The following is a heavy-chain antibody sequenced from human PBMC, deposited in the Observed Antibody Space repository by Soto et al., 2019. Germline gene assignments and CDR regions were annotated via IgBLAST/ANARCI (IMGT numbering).Heavy chain of an antibody. D-gene: IGHD6-19*01. CDR1: GFTFSSYG. CDR3: ARAEQWLGAFDI. Sequence: QVQLVESGGGVVQPGRSLRLSCAASGFTFSSYGMHWVRQAPGKGLEWVAVIWYDGSNKYYADSVKGRFTISRDNSKNALYLPMNGLRAEETAVYYCARAEQWLGAFDIWGQGTMVTVSS. CDR2: IWYDGSNK. V-gene: IGHV3-33*01. J-gene: IGHJ3*02.